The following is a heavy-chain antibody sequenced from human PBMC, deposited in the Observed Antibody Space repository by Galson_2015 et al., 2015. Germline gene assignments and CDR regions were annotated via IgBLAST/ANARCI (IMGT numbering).Heavy chain of an antibody. CDR3: ARDENYYGSESYGMDV. CDR2: IWYDGSNK. D-gene: IGHD3-10*01. J-gene: IGHJ6*02. V-gene: IGHV3-33*01. CDR1: GFTFSSYG. Sequence: SLRLSCAASGFTFSSYGMHWVRQAPGKGLEWVAVIWYDGSNKYYADSVKGRFTISRDNSKNTLYLQMNSLRAEDTAVYYCARDENYYGSESYGMDVWGQGTTVTVSS.